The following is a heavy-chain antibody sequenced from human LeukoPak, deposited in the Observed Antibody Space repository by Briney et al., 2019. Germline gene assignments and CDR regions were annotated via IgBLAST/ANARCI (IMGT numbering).Heavy chain of an antibody. J-gene: IGHJ5*02. V-gene: IGHV4-39*01. CDR2: IYYSGST. Sequence: SETLSLTRTVSGGSLCSSSYYWGWIRQPPGKGLEWIGSIYYSGSTYYNPSLKSRLTISVDTSKIQLSLKLSSVTAADTAVYYCASQYYYDSSGYYYLNWFDPWGQGTLVTVSS. CDR1: GGSLCSSSYY. CDR3: ASQYYYDSSGYYYLNWFDP. D-gene: IGHD3-22*01.